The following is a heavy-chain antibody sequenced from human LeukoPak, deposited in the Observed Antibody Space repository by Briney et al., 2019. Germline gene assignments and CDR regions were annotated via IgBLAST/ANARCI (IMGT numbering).Heavy chain of an antibody. Sequence: ASVKVSCKASGYTFTDYYMHWVRQAPGQGLEWMGWINPNSGGTNYAQKFQGRVTMTRDTSISTAYMELSRLRSDDTAVYYCVPRGSSMVRGFDYWGQGTLVTVSS. CDR3: VPRGSSMVRGFDY. D-gene: IGHD3-10*01. CDR1: GYTFTDYY. J-gene: IGHJ4*02. CDR2: INPNSGGT. V-gene: IGHV1-2*02.